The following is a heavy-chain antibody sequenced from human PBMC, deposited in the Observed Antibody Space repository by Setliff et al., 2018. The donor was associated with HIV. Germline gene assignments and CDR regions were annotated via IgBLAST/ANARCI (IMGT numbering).Heavy chain of an antibody. CDR3: ARSGSSSPYYFDY. D-gene: IGHD6-6*01. J-gene: IGHJ4*02. CDR1: GGSISGYY. Sequence: PSETLSLTCTVSGGSISGYYWSWIRQPPGKGLEWIAYIYYSGSTYYNPSLKSRITISVDTSKNQFSLRLSSVTAADTAVYYCARSGSSSPYYFDYWGQGTLVTVSS. CDR2: IYYSGST. V-gene: IGHV4-59*12.